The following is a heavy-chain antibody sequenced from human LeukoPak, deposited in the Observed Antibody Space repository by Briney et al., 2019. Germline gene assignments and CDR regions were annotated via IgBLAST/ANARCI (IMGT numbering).Heavy chain of an antibody. CDR1: GFTFSSYS. CDR2: ITGTGGST. Sequence: GGSLRLSCAASGFTFSSYSMNWVRQAPGKGLEWVSCITGTGGSTYYADSVKGRFTISRDKSKNTLYLEMNSLRAEDTAVYYCAKDGGLWVSAHWGDSWGRGTLVTVSS. J-gene: IGHJ4*02. CDR3: AKDGGLWVSAHWGDS. D-gene: IGHD7-27*01. V-gene: IGHV3-23*01.